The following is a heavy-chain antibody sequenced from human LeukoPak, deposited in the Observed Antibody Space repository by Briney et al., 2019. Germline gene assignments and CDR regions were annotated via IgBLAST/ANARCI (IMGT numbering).Heavy chain of an antibody. D-gene: IGHD2-8*01. CDR1: GYTFTSSY. CDR3: ARQRGGQYEDAFDI. Sequence: ASVKLPCKASGYTFTSSYIHWVRHPPGQGLEWMGIINPSGGTTIYAQKFQGRVTMTRDTSTSTVYMELGSLRSEDTAVYYCARQRGGQYEDAFDIWGQGTVVTVSS. CDR2: INPSGGTT. J-gene: IGHJ3*02. V-gene: IGHV1-46*01.